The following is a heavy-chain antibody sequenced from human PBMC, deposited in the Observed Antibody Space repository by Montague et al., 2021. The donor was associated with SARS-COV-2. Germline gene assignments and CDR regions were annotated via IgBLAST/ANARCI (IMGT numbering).Heavy chain of an antibody. J-gene: IGHJ6*02. Sequence: SETLSLTCTVSGDSISDYYWSWIRQPPGMGLERIGYIFRSGATNYNPPLKSRVIISLDTSKSQFSLRLSSVTAADTAIYYCARTSRGSRYFYGADVWGQGTTVTVSS. V-gene: IGHV4-59*01. CDR3: ARTSRGSRYFYGADV. D-gene: IGHD3-22*01. CDR1: GDSISDYY. CDR2: IFRSGAT.